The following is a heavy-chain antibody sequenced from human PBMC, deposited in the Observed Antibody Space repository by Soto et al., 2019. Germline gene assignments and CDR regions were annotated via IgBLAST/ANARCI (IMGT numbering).Heavy chain of an antibody. Sequence: QVQLVQSGAEVKKPGASVKVSCKTSGYTFTNFGLSWVRQAPGQGLEWLGWISGYNGNTNYAQNCQGRVTMTTDTSTSSAYMELMSLASDDMSVYYCAKGATRFDYWGQGTLVTVSS. CDR2: ISGYNGNT. CDR3: AKGATRFDY. V-gene: IGHV1-18*03. J-gene: IGHJ4*02. CDR1: GYTFTNFG.